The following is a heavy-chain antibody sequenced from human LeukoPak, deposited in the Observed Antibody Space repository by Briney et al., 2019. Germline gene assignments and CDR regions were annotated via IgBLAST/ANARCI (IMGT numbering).Heavy chain of an antibody. CDR2: FNPNSDST. CDR1: GYTFTSYY. Sequence: ASVKVYCKASGYTFTSYYIHWVRQAPGQGLEWMGVFNPNSDSTRYAQKFRGRVTMTRDTSTSTVYMELSSLRSEDTAVYYCARGHPQWELLYYFDYWGQGTLVTVSS. V-gene: IGHV1-46*01. J-gene: IGHJ4*02. CDR3: ARGHPQWELLYYFDY. D-gene: IGHD1-26*01.